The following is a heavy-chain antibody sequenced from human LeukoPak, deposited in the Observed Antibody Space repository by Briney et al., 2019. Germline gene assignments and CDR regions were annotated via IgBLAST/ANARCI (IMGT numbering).Heavy chain of an antibody. V-gene: IGHV4-59*08. CDR1: GGTISSYY. D-gene: IGHD6-19*01. CDR2: IHSSGST. CDR3: ARWYSSGWAFDY. Sequence: PSETLSLTCTVSGGTISSYYWNWIRQPPGKGLEWIGYIHSSGSTKYNPSLQSRVTISVDTSKNQFSLKLSSVTAADRAVYYCARWYSSGWAFDYWGQGTLVTVSS. J-gene: IGHJ4*02.